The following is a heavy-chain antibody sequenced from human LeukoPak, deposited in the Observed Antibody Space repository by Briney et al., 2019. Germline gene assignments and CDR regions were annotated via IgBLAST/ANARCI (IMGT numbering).Heavy chain of an antibody. CDR3: ARLRNYYDSSGYYWVFDY. J-gene: IGHJ4*02. CDR2: MYHSGST. CDR1: GDSISNSY. V-gene: IGHV4-59*01. Sequence: SETLSLTCTVSGDSISNSYWSWIRQPPGRGLEYIGYMYHSGSTNYNPSLKSRVTILVDTSKKQFFLKLSSVTVADTAIYYCARLRNYYDSSGYYWVFDYWGQGILVTVSS. D-gene: IGHD3-22*01.